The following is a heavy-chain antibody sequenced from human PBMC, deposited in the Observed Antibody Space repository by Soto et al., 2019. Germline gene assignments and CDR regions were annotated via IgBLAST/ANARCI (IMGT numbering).Heavy chain of an antibody. D-gene: IGHD5-12*01. CDR2: ISGSGGST. CDR3: AKGKGGYQYFDD. J-gene: IGHJ4*02. V-gene: IGHV3-23*01. CDR1: GFTFSNYA. Sequence: GGSLRLSCAASGFTFSNYAMSWVRQAPGKGLEWVSGISGSGGSTYYGDSVKGRFTISRDNSKNTLYLQMNSLRAEDMAVYYCAKGKGGYQYFDDPGQGTRVTVSS.